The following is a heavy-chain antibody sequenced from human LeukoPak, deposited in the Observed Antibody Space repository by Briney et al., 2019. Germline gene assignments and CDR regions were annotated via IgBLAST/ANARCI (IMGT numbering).Heavy chain of an antibody. CDR3: ARALLSERSVGLDY. CDR2: IDCFWIIT. Sequence: GGTLRLSCAASGFTFSSEWMHGGGQGPGKGGVGGSGIDCFWIITHYAVSVKGRFPLSRDTANNTLYLQMNSLSAEDTAVYYSARALLSERSVGLDYCGQGDLVTVSS. D-gene: IGHD3-16*01. CDR1: GFTFSSEW. J-gene: IGHJ4*02. V-gene: IGHV3-74*01.